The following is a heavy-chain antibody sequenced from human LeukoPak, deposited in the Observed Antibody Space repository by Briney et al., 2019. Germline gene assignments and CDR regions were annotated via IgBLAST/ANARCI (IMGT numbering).Heavy chain of an antibody. V-gene: IGHV3-21*01. CDR3: ARGGYSSSWLYAFDI. D-gene: IGHD6-13*01. Sequence: GGSLRLSCAASGFTLSTYRMKWVRQAPGKGLEWVSSIGSYSRYTDSVKGRFTISRDDAKNSLYLQMNSLRAEDTALYYCARGGYSSSWLYAFDIWGQGTMVTVSS. J-gene: IGHJ3*02. CDR2: IGSYSRYT. CDR1: GFTLSTYR.